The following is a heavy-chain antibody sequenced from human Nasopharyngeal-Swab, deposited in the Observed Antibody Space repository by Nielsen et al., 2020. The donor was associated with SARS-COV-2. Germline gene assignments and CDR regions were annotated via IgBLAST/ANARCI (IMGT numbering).Heavy chain of an antibody. CDR2: ISSSGASI. CDR1: GFTFSDYY. CDR3: ARVTAYFDS. V-gene: IGHV3-11*04. D-gene: IGHD5-18*01. J-gene: IGHJ4*02. Sequence: GASLSLSCATSGFTFSDYYMSWIRQAPGKGLEWVSYISSSGASIYYADSVKGRFTISRDNAENSLYLQMNSLRAENTAVYYCARVTAYFDSWGQGTLVTVSS.